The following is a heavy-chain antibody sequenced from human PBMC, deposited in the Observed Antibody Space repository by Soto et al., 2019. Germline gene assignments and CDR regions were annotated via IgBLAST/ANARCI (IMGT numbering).Heavy chain of an antibody. V-gene: IGHV4-39*01. D-gene: IGHD3-16*01. CDR2: IYSSGST. J-gene: IGHJ5*02. CDR3: ARGGAPYNWFGP. CDR1: GDSISGTSFY. Sequence: TCTVSGDSISGTSFYWGWIRQSSGKGLEWIASIYSSGSTFYNLSLKSRLSLSVDTSKNQFSLKLSSVTAADTAVYYCARGGAPYNWFGPWGQGTLVTVSS.